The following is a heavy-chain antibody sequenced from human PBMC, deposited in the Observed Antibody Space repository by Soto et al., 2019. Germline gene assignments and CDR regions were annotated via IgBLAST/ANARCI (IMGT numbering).Heavy chain of an antibody. D-gene: IGHD2-2*01. Sequence: PGESLKISCKGSGYSFTSYWIGWVRQMPGKGLEWMGIIYPGDSDTRYSPSFQGQVTISADKSISTAYLQWSSLKASDTAMYYCARATGVCSSTSCYADYYYGMDVWGQGTTVTVSS. CDR1: GYSFTSYW. J-gene: IGHJ6*02. CDR3: ARATGVCSSTSCYADYYYGMDV. V-gene: IGHV5-51*01. CDR2: IYPGDSDT.